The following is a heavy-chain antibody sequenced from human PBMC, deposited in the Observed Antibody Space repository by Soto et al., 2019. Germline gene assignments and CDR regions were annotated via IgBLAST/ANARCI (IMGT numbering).Heavy chain of an antibody. Sequence: GGSLRLSCAASGFTFRSYAMTWVRQAPGKGLEWVSAISGSGGSTYYADSVKGRFTISRDNSKNTLYLQMNSLRAEDTAVYYCAKPLVGYGLGELLWDYYYGMDVWGQGTTVTVS. CDR2: ISGSGGST. J-gene: IGHJ6*02. CDR1: GFTFRSYA. D-gene: IGHD3-10*01. V-gene: IGHV3-23*01. CDR3: AKPLVGYGLGELLWDYYYGMDV.